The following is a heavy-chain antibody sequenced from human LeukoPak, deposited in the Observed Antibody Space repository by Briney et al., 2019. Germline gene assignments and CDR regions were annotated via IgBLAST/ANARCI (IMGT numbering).Heavy chain of an antibody. D-gene: IGHD2-15*01. J-gene: IGHJ6*03. CDR1: GGSIRSGDHH. Sequence: SETLSLTCSVSGGSIRSGDHHWAWVRQPPGKGLEFIGSLDESGRPYYNRPLKSRVSISGDTSGKQFSLSLTSVTAADTAVYFCARDLGGYPFFMDVWGRGTTVIVSS. V-gene: IGHV4-39*07. CDR2: LDESGRP. CDR3: ARDLGGYPFFMDV.